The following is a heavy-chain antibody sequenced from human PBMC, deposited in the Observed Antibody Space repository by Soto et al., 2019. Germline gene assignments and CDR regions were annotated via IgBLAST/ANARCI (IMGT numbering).Heavy chain of an antibody. CDR3: ARANWNYAFDAFDI. V-gene: IGHV4-34*01. D-gene: IGHD1-7*01. CDR1: GGSFSGYY. CDR2: VNHSGST. J-gene: IGHJ3*02. Sequence: PSETLSLTCAVYGGSFSGYYWSWIRQPPGKGLGWIGEVNHSGSTNYNPSLKSRVTISVDTSKNQFSLKLSSVTAADTAVYYCARANWNYAFDAFDIWGQGTMVTVSS.